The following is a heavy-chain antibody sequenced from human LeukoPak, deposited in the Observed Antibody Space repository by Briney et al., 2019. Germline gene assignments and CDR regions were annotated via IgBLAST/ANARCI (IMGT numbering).Heavy chain of an antibody. Sequence: SGTLSLTCAVSGGSISSTNWWSWVRQPPGKGLEWIGEIYHSGSTNYNPSLKSRVTISVDRSKNQFSLNLTSVTAADTAVYYCARWTPCGWDCHILDYWGQGILVTVSS. CDR1: GGSISSTNW. J-gene: IGHJ4*02. D-gene: IGHD2-21*02. CDR2: IYHSGST. CDR3: ARWTPCGWDCHILDY. V-gene: IGHV4-4*02.